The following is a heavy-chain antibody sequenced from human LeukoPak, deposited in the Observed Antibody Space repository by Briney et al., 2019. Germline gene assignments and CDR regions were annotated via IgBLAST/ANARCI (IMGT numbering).Heavy chain of an antibody. D-gene: IGHD3-22*01. J-gene: IGHJ4*02. V-gene: IGHV3-23*01. CDR1: GFTFSTYA. Sequence: GGSLRLSCAASGFTFSTYAMSWVRQAPGKGLEWVSAISGGGGSTHYADSVKGRFTISRDNSKNTLFLQVSSLRADDTAIYYCAKHYDISGYYPYWGQGTLVTVSS. CDR3: AKHYDISGYYPY. CDR2: ISGGGGST.